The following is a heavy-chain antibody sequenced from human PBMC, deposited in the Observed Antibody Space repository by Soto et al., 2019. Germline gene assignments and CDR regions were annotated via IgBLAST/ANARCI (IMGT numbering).Heavy chain of an antibody. CDR2: ISYDGSNK. CDR1: GFTFSSYA. J-gene: IGHJ5*02. Sequence: GGSLRLSCAASGFTFSSYAMHWVRQAPGKGLEWVAVISYDGSNKYYADSVKGRFTISRDNSKNTLYLQMNSLRAEDTAVYYCARHRGQQLWINWFDPWGQGTLVTVSS. CDR3: ARHRGQQLWINWFDP. V-gene: IGHV3-30-3*01. D-gene: IGHD6-13*01.